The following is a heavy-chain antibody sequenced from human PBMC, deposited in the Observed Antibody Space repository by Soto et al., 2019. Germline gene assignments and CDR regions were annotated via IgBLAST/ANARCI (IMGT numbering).Heavy chain of an antibody. D-gene: IGHD3-10*01. V-gene: IGHV4-59*01. CDR3: ARDRGSSGALYYYGMDV. CDR1: GGAIRGYY. Sequence: QGQLQGAGPGLVKPSETLSLTCTFSGGAIRGYYWTLLRQPRGKGLEWIANIYDSGNTNYNPSFTSWVIRSIDVPTAQFSLTLTTVPAAATAVYFCARDRGSSGALYYYGMDVWGQGNTVTVSS. CDR2: IYDSGNT. J-gene: IGHJ6*02.